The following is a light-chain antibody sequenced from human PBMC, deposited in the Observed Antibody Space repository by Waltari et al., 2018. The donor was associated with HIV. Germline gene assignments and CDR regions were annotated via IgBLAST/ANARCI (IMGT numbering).Light chain of an antibody. CDR3: QQSFSSPLT. J-gene: IGKJ3*01. V-gene: IGKV1-39*01. Sequence: IQMTQSPSSLSASVGDSVTITCRASQTVTNKLNWYQQKPGKAPKVLIYDASTLQSGVPSRFRGGGSWTDFTLTITSLQLDDFATYFCQQSFSSPLTFGPGTKVDI. CDR2: DAS. CDR1: QTVTNK.